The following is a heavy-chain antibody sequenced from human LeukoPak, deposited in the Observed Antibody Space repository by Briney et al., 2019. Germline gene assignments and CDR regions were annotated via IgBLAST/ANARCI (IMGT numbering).Heavy chain of an antibody. D-gene: IGHD6-19*01. CDR3: AGNRGWYMYDQ. CDR2: IYHSGST. V-gene: IGHV4-59*11. Sequence: SETLSLTCTVSGDSINSHHWSWIRQPPGKGLEWIGYIYHSGSTNYNPSLKSRVTISLDTSMNQFSLKSSSVTAADTAVYYCAGNRGWYMYDQWGQGILVTVSS. J-gene: IGHJ5*02. CDR1: GDSINSHH.